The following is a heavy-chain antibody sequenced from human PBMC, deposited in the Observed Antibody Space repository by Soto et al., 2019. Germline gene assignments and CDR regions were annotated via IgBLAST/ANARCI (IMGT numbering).Heavy chain of an antibody. CDR2: IYYSGST. V-gene: IGHV4-31*03. J-gene: IGHJ4*02. D-gene: IGHD3-10*01. Sequence: PSETLSLTCTVSGGSISSGGYYWSWIRQHPGKGLEWIGYIYYSGSTYYNPSLKSRVTISVDTSKNQFSLKLSSVTAADTAVYYCARVLGFGDHFDYWGQGTLVTVSS. CDR1: GGSISSGGYY. CDR3: ARVLGFGDHFDY.